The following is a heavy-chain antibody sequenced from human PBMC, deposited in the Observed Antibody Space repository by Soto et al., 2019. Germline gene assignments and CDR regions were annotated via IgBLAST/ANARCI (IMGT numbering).Heavy chain of an antibody. CDR3: AKEGDFYDISTGYFGSKAYCDH. CDR1: GFTFTSYG. CDR2: ISSDGRNK. V-gene: IGHV3-30*18. D-gene: IGHD3-9*01. Sequence: PGGSLRLSCAASGFTFTSYGMHWVRQAPGKGLEWVAVISSDGRNKYYSDSVKGRFTISRDVSKNTVFLHMDSLSAEDTAVYYCAKEGDFYDISTGYFGSKAYCDHWGQGTLVAVSS. J-gene: IGHJ4*02.